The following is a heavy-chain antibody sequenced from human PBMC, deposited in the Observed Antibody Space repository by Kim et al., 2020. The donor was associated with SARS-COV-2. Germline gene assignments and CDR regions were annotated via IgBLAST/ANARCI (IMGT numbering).Heavy chain of an antibody. J-gene: IGHJ4*02. CDR2: ISYDGSNK. CDR1: GFTFSSYG. CDR3: ARDFPYDYVWGSYRYTGYYFDY. D-gene: IGHD3-16*02. Sequence: GGSLRLSCAASGFTFSSYGMHWVRQAPGKGLEWVAVISYDGSNKYYADSVKGRFTISRDNSKNTLYLQMNSLRAEDTAVYYCARDFPYDYVWGSYRYTGYYFDYWGQGTLVTVSS. V-gene: IGHV3-33*05.